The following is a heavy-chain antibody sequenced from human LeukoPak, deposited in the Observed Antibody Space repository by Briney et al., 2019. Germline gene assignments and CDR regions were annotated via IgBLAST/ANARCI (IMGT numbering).Heavy chain of an antibody. D-gene: IGHD2-2*01. V-gene: IGHV3-33*01. CDR3: AREDSTAGPFDY. CDR2: IWYDGSNK. J-gene: IGHJ4*02. CDR1: GFTFSSYG. Sequence: GRSLRLSCAASGFTFSSYGMHWVRQAPGKGLEWVAAIWYDGSNKYYADSVRGRFTVSRDNSKNTLYLQMNSLRAEDTAVYCCAREDSTAGPFDYWGQGTLVTVSS.